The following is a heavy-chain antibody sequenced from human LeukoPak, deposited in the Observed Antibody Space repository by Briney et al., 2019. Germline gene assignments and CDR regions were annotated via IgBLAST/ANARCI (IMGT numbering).Heavy chain of an antibody. CDR2: ISYSGST. CDR1: GFSISSYY. Sequence: PSETLSLTCTVSGFSISSYYWSWIRQPPGKGLEWMGYISYSGSTNCNPSLKSRITISVDTSKNQFSLKLSSVTAADTAVYFCARHVHCRGGGCYRYGMDVWGQGTTVTVPS. CDR3: ARHVHCRGGGCYRYGMDV. V-gene: IGHV4-59*08. J-gene: IGHJ6*02. D-gene: IGHD2-15*01.